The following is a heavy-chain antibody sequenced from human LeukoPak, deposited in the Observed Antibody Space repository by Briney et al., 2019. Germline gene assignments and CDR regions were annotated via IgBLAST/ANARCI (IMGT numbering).Heavy chain of an antibody. D-gene: IGHD1-26*01. CDR1: GFTFSSFG. CDR2: ISSSGSTI. J-gene: IGHJ4*02. V-gene: IGHV3-48*04. CDR3: ARGDSGSYYFDY. Sequence: GRSLTLSCAASGFTFSSFGMHWVRQAPGKGLEWVSYISSSGSTIYYADSVKGRFTISRDNAKNSLYLQMNSLRAEDTAVYYCARGDSGSYYFDYWGQGTLVTVSS.